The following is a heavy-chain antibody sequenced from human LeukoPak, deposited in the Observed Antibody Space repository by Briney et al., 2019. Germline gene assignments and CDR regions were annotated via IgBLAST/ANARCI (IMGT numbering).Heavy chain of an antibody. V-gene: IGHV3-23*01. D-gene: IGHD4-23*01. Sequence: GGSLRLSCAASGFTFSSYAMSWVRQAPGKGLEWVSAISGSGGSTYCADSVKGRFTISRDNSKNTLYLQMNSLRAEDTAVYYCAKGGYGGNLNFDYWGQGTLVTVSS. CDR2: ISGSGGST. CDR1: GFTFSSYA. J-gene: IGHJ4*02. CDR3: AKGGYGGNLNFDY.